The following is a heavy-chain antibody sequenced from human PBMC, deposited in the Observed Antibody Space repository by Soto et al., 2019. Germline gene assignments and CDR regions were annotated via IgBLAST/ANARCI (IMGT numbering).Heavy chain of an antibody. D-gene: IGHD3-9*01. CDR3: TREAAHEYFES. CDR1: GFTFSSYS. Sequence: PGGSLRLSCAASGFTFSSYSMNWVRQAPGKGLEWVSYISSSSSTIYYADSVKGRFAISRDNAKNSLYLQMSSLRSEDTAVYYCTREAAHEYFESWGQGTLVTVSS. J-gene: IGHJ4*02. V-gene: IGHV3-48*01. CDR2: ISSSSSTI.